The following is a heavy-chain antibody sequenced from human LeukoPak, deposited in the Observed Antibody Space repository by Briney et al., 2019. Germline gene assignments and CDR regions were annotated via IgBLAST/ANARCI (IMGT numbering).Heavy chain of an antibody. V-gene: IGHV3-74*01. D-gene: IGHD3-22*01. CDR3: ARSQGGGSDSSGSHFDS. Sequence: GGSLRLSCAASGITFSSYWIHWFRQAPGKGPVWVSRINSDGSSTRYADSVKGRFTISTDNAENTVNLQLNSLSAEDTAVYYCARSQGGGSDSSGSHFDSWGQGTLVTVSS. CDR2: INSDGSST. J-gene: IGHJ4*02. CDR1: GITFSSYW.